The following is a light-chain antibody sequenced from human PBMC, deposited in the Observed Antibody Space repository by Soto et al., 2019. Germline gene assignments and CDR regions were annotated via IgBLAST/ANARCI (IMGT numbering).Light chain of an antibody. Sequence: SYELTQPPSVSVSPGQTASITCSGDKLGYKYACWYLQKPGQSPVLVIYQDNKRPSGIPERFSGSNSGNTATLTISGTQAMDEADYYCQAWDYSTSYAFGPGTKLTVL. V-gene: IGLV3-1*01. J-gene: IGLJ1*01. CDR3: QAWDYSTSYA. CDR2: QDN. CDR1: KLGYKY.